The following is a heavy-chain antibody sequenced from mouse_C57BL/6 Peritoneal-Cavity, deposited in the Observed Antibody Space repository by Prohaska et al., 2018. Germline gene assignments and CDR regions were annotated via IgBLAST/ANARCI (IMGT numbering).Heavy chain of an antibody. V-gene: IGHV11-2*01. D-gene: IGHD2-1*01. J-gene: IGHJ1*03. CDR2: INSDGSAI. CDR1: GFTFSGFL. Sequence: EVQLLETGGGLVQPGGSRGLSCEGSGFTFSGFLISWVRQTPGKTLAWIGDINSDGSAINYAPSIKDRFTIFRDNDKSTLYLQMSNVRSEDTATYFCMRYGNYWYFDVWGTGTTVTVSS. CDR3: MRYGNYWYFDV.